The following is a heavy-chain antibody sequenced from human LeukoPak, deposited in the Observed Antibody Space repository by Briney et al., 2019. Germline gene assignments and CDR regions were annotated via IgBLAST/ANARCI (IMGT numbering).Heavy chain of an antibody. J-gene: IGHJ4*02. Sequence: KPGGSLRLSCAASGFTFSSYWMSWVRQTPDKGLEWVAHLNQDGSERYYVDSVEGRFTISRENARNSLYLQMNSLRGEDTAVYFCAKCGSGSNFDYWGQGILVTVSS. CDR1: GFTFSSYW. V-gene: IGHV3-7*02. D-gene: IGHD3-10*01. CDR3: AKCGSGSNFDY. CDR2: LNQDGSER.